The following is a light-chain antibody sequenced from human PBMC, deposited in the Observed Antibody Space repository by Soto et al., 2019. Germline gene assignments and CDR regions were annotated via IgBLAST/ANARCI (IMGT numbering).Light chain of an antibody. CDR1: QTINNW. CDR3: QQYNTFST. CDR2: HVS. V-gene: IGKV1-5*01. J-gene: IGKJ1*01. Sequence: DIQMTQSPSTLSASLGDRATISCRASQTINNWLAWYQQKPGKAPKLLIYHVSTLESGVPSRFSGSGSGTEFTLTISSLQPDDFATYYCQQYNTFSTFGQGTKVDIK.